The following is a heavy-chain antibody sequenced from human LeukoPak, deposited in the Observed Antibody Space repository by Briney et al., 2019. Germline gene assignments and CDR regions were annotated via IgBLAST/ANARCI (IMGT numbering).Heavy chain of an antibody. J-gene: IGHJ3*02. D-gene: IGHD5-18*01. CDR3: ASVYSYADAFDI. CDR1: GGSFSGYY. Sequence: SETLSLTCAVYGGSFSGYYWSWIRQPPGKGLEWIGEINHSGSTNYNPSLKSRVTISVDTSKNQFSLKLSSVTAADTAVYYCASVYSYADAFDIWGQGTMVTVSS. V-gene: IGHV4-34*01. CDR2: INHSGST.